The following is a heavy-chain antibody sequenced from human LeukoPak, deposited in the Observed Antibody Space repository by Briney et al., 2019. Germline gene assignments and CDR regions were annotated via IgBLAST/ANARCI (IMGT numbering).Heavy chain of an antibody. CDR1: GYTFINYD. D-gene: IGHD2-15*01. Sequence: ASVRVSCKASGYTFINYDINWVRQAPGQGLEWMAWIDPKNGNRGYAQNFQGRVTMTTDTSIRTAYMELSSLRSEDTAVYYCARSHTRKGFCGGGRCYPAVWWFDPWGQGTLVTVSS. J-gene: IGHJ5*02. V-gene: IGHV1-8*01. CDR3: ARSHTRKGFCGGGRCYPAVWWFDP. CDR2: IDPKNGNR.